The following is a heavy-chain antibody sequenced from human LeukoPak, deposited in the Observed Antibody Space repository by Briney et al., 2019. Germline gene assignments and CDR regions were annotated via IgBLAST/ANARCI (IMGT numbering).Heavy chain of an antibody. CDR1: GYTFTGYY. Sequence: ASVKVSCKPSGYTFTGYYMRWVRQAPGQGLEWMGWMNPNSGNTGYAQKFQGRVTMTRNTSISTAYMELSSLRSEDTAVYYCARARYDYIWGSYRRRYYFYYWGQGTLVTVSS. CDR3: ARARYDYIWGSYRRRYYFYY. J-gene: IGHJ4*02. CDR2: MNPNSGNT. V-gene: IGHV1-8*02. D-gene: IGHD3-16*02.